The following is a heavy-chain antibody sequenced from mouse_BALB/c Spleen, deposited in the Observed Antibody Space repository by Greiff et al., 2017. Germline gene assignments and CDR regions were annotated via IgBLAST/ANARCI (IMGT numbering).Heavy chain of an antibody. D-gene: IGHD2-4*01. V-gene: IGHV5-17*02. Sequence: RVESGGGLVQPGGSRKLSFAASGFTFSSFGMHWVRQAPEKGLEWVAYISSGSSTIYYADTVKGRFTISRDNPKNTLFLQMTSLRSEDTAMYYCARRPDYDEGDYYAMDYWGQGTSVTVSS. CDR2: ISSGSSTI. CDR1: GFTFSSFG. J-gene: IGHJ4*01. CDR3: ARRPDYDEGDYYAMDY.